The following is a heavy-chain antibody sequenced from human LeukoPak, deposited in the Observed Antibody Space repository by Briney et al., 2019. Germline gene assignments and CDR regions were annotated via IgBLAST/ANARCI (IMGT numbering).Heavy chain of an antibody. J-gene: IGHJ4*02. CDR3: TRLVAGGFDS. V-gene: IGHV1-69*06. Sequence: EASVKVSCKFSGGSITNYAISWVRQAPGQGLDWMGRITPLLDSTNYAPKFQGGVTITADKSTNTAFMELSSLTSEDTAMYFCTRLVAGGFDSWGQGSLVTVSS. D-gene: IGHD2-15*01. CDR1: GGSITNYA. CDR2: ITPLLDST.